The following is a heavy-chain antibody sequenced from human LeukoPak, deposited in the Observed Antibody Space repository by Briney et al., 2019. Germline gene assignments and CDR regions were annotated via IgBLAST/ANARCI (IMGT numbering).Heavy chain of an antibody. CDR2: ISAYNGNT. J-gene: IGHJ6*02. CDR3: ARDWRTGTTDYYYGMDV. V-gene: IGHV1-18*01. Sequence: ASVKVSCKASGYTFTSYGISWVRQAPGQGLEWMGWISAYNGNTNYAQKLQGRVTMTTDTSTRTAYMELRSLRSDDTAVYYCARDWRTGTTDYYYGMDVWGQGTTVTVSS. CDR1: GYTFTSYG. D-gene: IGHD1-7*01.